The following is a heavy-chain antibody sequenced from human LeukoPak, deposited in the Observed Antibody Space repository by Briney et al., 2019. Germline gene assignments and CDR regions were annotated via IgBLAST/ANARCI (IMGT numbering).Heavy chain of an antibody. CDR3: ARDLGYGYDY. CDR1: GFTFSSHW. V-gene: IGHV3-74*01. D-gene: IGHD5-18*01. Sequence: GGSLRLSCAASGFTFSSHWMHWVRQAPGKGLAWVSRINSDGSGSTYADSVKGRFTISRDNAKNTLNLQMNSLRAEDTAVYYCARDLGYGYDYWGQGTLVTVSS. CDR2: INSDGSGS. J-gene: IGHJ4*02.